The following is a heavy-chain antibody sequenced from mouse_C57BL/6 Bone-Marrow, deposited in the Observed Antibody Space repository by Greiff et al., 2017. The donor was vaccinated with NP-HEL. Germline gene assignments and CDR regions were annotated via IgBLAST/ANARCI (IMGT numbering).Heavy chain of an antibody. J-gene: IGHJ3*01. CDR3: ARGWLLIAY. CDR2: ISDGGSYT. CDR1: GFTFSSYA. V-gene: IGHV5-4*01. D-gene: IGHD2-3*01. Sequence: EVQVVESGGGLVKPGGSLKLSCAASGFTFSSYAMSWVRQTPEKRLEWVATISDGGSYTYYPDNVKGRFTISRDNAKNNLYLQMSHLKSEDTAMYYCARGWLLIAYWGQGTLVTVSA.